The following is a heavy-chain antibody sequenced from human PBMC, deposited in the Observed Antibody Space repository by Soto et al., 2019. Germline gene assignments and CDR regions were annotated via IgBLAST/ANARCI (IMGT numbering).Heavy chain of an antibody. D-gene: IGHD6-13*01. CDR1: GGSFSGYY. V-gene: IGHV4-34*01. CDR2: INHSGST. CDR3: ARGRRQQLPPPNYYYYYYMDV. J-gene: IGHJ6*03. Sequence: SETLSLTCAVYGGSFSGYYWSWIRQPPGKGLEWIGEINHSGSTNYNPSLKSRVTISVDTSKNQFSLKLSSVTAADTAVYYCARGRRQQLPPPNYYYYYYMDVWGKGTTVTVSS.